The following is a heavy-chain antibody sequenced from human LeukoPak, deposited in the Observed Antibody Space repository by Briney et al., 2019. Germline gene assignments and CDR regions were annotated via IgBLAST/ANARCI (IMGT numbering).Heavy chain of an antibody. V-gene: IGHV3-73*01. CDR1: GFTFSGSA. CDR3: TTNPYYYGSGIPDY. CDR2: IRSKANSYAT. D-gene: IGHD3-10*01. Sequence: GGSLRLSCAASGFTFSGSAMHWVRQASGKGLEWVGRIRSKANSYATAYAASVKGRFTISRDDSKNTAYLQMNSLKTEDTAVYYCTTNPYYYGSGIPDYWGQGTLVTVSS. J-gene: IGHJ4*02.